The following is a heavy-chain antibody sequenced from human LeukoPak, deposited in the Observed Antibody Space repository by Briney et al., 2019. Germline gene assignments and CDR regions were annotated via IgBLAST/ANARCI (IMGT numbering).Heavy chain of an antibody. CDR3: ARGEVVTPTS. CDR1: GGSFSGYY. D-gene: IGHD4-23*01. Sequence: IPSETLSLTCAVYGGSFSGYYWSWIRQPPGKGLEWIGEINHSGSTNYNPSLKSRVTISVDTSKNQFSLKLSSVTAADTAVYYCARGEVVTPTSWGQGTLVTVSS. J-gene: IGHJ4*02. CDR2: INHSGST. V-gene: IGHV4-34*01.